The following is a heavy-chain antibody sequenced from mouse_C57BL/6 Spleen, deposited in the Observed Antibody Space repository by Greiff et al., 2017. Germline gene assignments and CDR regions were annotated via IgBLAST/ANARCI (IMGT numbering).Heavy chain of an antibody. CDR1: GYTFTSYW. J-gene: IGHJ2*01. CDR3: ARRGFTTVVSDY. D-gene: IGHD1-1*01. CDR2: IDPSDSYT. V-gene: IGHV1-59*01. Sequence: QVQLQQPGAELVRPGTSVKLSCKASGYTFTSYWMHWVKQRPGQGLEWIGVIDPSDSYTNYNQKFKGKATLTVDPSSSTAYMQLSSLTSEDSAVYYCARRGFTTVVSDYWGQGTTLTVSS.